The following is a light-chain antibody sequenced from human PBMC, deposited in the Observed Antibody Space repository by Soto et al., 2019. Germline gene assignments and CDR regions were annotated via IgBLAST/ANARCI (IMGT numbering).Light chain of an antibody. CDR3: HQRSNWIT. J-gene: IGKJ5*01. CDR2: DAS. V-gene: IGKV3-11*01. Sequence: EIVLTQSPATLSLSPGERATLSCRASQSVSSYLAWYQQKPGQAPRLLIYDASNRATGVPARFSGSGSGTDFTLTISSLEPEDSAVYYCHQRSNWITFGQGTRLEI. CDR1: QSVSSY.